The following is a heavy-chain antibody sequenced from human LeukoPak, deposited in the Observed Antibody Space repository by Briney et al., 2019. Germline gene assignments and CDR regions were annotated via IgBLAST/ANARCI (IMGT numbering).Heavy chain of an antibody. Sequence: SVRVSCKASGATFSDYSISWVRQAPGQGLEWMGRIIPILNVPNYAQKFEGRVTITADKSTSTAYMELTSLKSEDTAVYYCARDRRRASHFDYWGQRTLVTVSS. V-gene: IGHV1-69*04. CDR1: GATFSDYS. D-gene: IGHD2-2*01. CDR3: ARDRRRASHFDY. J-gene: IGHJ4*02. CDR2: IIPILNVP.